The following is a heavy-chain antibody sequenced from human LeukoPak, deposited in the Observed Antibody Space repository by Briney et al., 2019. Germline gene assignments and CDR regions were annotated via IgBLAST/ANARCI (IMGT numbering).Heavy chain of an antibody. CDR2: ISSSSSYI. J-gene: IGHJ3*02. CDR3: ARDSDSGSYDAFDI. CDR1: GFTFSSYS. Sequence: PGGSLRLSCAASGFTFSSYSMNWVRQAPGKGLEWVSSISSSSSYIYYADSVKGRFTTSRDNAKNSLYLQMNSLRAEDTAVYYCARDSDSGSYDAFDIWGQGTMVTVSS. D-gene: IGHD1-26*01. V-gene: IGHV3-21*01.